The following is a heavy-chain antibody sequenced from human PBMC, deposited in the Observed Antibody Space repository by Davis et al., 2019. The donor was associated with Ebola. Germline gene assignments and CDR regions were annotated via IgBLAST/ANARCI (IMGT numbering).Heavy chain of an antibody. CDR1: GGSFSGYY. Sequence: PSETLSLTCGVFGGSFSGYYWTWLRQPPGKGLESIGQISHSGSTKYNPSLTSRVTMSVDTSKKQFSLSLSSLTAADTAVYYCARARGAGNLYMDVWGKGTTVTVSS. V-gene: IGHV4-34*01. CDR2: ISHSGST. CDR3: ARARGAGNLYMDV. J-gene: IGHJ6*03.